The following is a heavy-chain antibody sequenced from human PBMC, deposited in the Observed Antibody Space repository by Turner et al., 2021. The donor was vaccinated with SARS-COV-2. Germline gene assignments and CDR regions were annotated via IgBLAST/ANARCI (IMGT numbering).Heavy chain of an antibody. Sequence: QLLLQESGPSLVKPSETLSRPCPVSAVSITSNSHYWGWVRQPPGKGLEWIGITYYAGGSYYNPSLSGRVTISVDPSQNKFSLILRSVTAADTAVYYCVTSVRRTGYFQRWGQGSLVSVSS. CDR2: TYYAGGS. CDR1: AVSITSNSHY. CDR3: VTSVRRTGYFQR. V-gene: IGHV4-39*01. J-gene: IGHJ1*01.